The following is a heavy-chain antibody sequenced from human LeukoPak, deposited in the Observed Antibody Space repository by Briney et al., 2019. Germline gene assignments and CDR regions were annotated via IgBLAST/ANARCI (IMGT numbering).Heavy chain of an antibody. CDR1: GGSFSGYY. CDR3: ARSPSRYYYDSSGYYRYFDY. CDR2: INHSGST. D-gene: IGHD3-22*01. Sequence: SETLSLTCAVYGGSFSGYYWSWIRQPPGKGLEWIGEINHSGSTNYNPSLKSRVTISVDTSKNQFSLKLSSVTAADTAVYYCARSPSRYYYDSSGYYRYFDYWGQGTLVTVSS. J-gene: IGHJ4*02. V-gene: IGHV4-34*01.